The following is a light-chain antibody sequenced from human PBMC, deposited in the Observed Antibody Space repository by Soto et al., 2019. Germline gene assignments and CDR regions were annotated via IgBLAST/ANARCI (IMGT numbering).Light chain of an antibody. Sequence: QPVLTQPPSASGTPGQRVTISCSGSSSNVGTNHVNWYQQLPGTAPKLFIYSDNQRPSGVPDRFSGSKSGTSASLAISGLQSEDEADYYCATRDERLSGRVFGGGTKLTVL. CDR1: SSNVGTNH. V-gene: IGLV1-44*01. CDR2: SDN. J-gene: IGLJ3*02. CDR3: ATRDERLSGRV.